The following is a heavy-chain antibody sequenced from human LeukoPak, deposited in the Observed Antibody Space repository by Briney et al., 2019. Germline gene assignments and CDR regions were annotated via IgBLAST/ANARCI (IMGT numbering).Heavy chain of an antibody. CDR2: IYYSGST. J-gene: IGHJ4*02. D-gene: IGHD2-21*02. CDR1: GGSISSGGYY. Sequence: SETLSLTCTVSGGSISSGGYYWSWIRQHSGKGLEWIGYIYYSGSTYYNPSLKSRVTISVDTSKNQFSLKLSSVTAADTAVYYCARVYCGGDCYYVYYFDYWGQGTLVTVSS. CDR3: ARVYCGGDCYYVYYFDY. V-gene: IGHV4-31*03.